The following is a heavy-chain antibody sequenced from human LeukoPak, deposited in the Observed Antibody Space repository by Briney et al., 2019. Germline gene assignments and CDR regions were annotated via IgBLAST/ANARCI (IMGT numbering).Heavy chain of an antibody. CDR1: GGSISSGTNY. D-gene: IGHD5-12*01. CDR2: MYYSGSI. J-gene: IGHJ4*02. Sequence: SETLSLTCTVSGGSISSGTNYWGWVRQPPGKGLEWIRSMYYSGSIYYNPSLKSRVSVSGDTSKNQFSLGLSSVTAADTAVYYCARHGDSGYDYFDYWGQGILVTVSS. V-gene: IGHV4-39*01. CDR3: ARHGDSGYDYFDY.